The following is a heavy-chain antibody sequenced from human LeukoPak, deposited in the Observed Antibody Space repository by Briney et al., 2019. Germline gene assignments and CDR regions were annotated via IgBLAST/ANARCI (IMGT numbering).Heavy chain of an antibody. CDR2: IHYTGAT. Sequence: SETLSLTCAVYGGSITGYYWSWIRQPPGKGLEWVGEIHYTGATSYNPSLKSRATISIDTSKNQVSLKLSSVTAADTAVYYCARGNILSGYCFDFWGHGALVTVSS. CDR3: ARGNILSGYCFDF. V-gene: IGHV4-34*01. CDR1: GGSITGYY. D-gene: IGHD3-9*01. J-gene: IGHJ4*01.